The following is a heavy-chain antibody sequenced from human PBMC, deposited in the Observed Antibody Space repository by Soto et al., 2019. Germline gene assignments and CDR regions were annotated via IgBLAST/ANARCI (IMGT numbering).Heavy chain of an antibody. V-gene: IGHV1-3*05. CDR2: INIGSGNT. D-gene: IGHD2-21*02. CDR1: GYAFSSYA. CDR3: ARDGGDCGYRLIYHYYIGMDV. J-gene: IGHJ6*02. Sequence: QVQLVQSGAEEKKPGASVKVSCKASGYAFSSYAMHWVRQAPGQRLEWMGWINIGSGNTEYSQNFQDRITITRDTSASTVYMELSSLRSEDTAVYYCARDGGDCGYRLIYHYYIGMDVWGQGTTVSVSS.